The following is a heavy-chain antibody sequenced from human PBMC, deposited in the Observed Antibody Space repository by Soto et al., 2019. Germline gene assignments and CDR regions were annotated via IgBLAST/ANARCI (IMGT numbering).Heavy chain of an antibody. CDR2: ISKSDYT. CDR1: GFAFNNYG. Sequence: GSLRLSCTVSGFAFNNYGINWVRQAPGKGLEWVSSISKSDYTYYSDSVKGRFAISRDNAKSSVSLQMNTLRVEDTAVYYCARDDSTIIPDVSDFWGQGTLVTVSS. D-gene: IGHD2-2*01. J-gene: IGHJ4*02. V-gene: IGHV3-21*01. CDR3: ARDDSTIIPDVSDF.